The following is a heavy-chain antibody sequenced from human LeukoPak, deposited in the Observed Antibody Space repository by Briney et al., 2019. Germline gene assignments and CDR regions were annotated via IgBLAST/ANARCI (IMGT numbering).Heavy chain of an antibody. CDR3: ARVRRFLEWSQLGGYYYYYYYMDV. CDR2: INTNTGNP. CDR1: GYTFTSYA. D-gene: IGHD3-3*01. V-gene: IGHV7-4-1*02. J-gene: IGHJ6*03. Sequence: ASVKVSCKASGYTFTSYAMNWVRQAPGQGLEWMGWINTNTGNPTYAQGFTGRFVFSLDTSVSTAYLQISSLKAEDTAVYYCARVRRFLEWSQLGGYYYYYYYMDVWGKGTTVTVSS.